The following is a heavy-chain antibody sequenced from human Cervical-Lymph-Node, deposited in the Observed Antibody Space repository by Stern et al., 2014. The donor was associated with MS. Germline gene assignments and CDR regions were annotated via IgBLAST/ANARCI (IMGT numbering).Heavy chain of an antibody. Sequence: VQLGQSGGGLVKPGGSLRLSCAASGFTFSSYSMNWVRQAPGKGLEWVSSISSSSSYIYYADSVKGRFTISRDNAKNSLYLQMNSLRAEDTAVYYCARAGDDYGTEYYFDYWGQGTLVTVSS. J-gene: IGHJ4*02. CDR2: ISSSSSYI. V-gene: IGHV3-21*01. CDR3: ARAGDDYGTEYYFDY. CDR1: GFTFSSYS. D-gene: IGHD4-17*01.